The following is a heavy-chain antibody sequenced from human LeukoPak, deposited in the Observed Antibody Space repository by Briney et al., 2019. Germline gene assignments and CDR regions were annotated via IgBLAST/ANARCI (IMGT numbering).Heavy chain of an antibody. CDR1: GGTFSSYA. D-gene: IGHD3-22*01. J-gene: IGHJ4*02. CDR2: IIPIFGTA. CDR3: AREGDGDYYDSSGYLSH. Sequence: SVKVSCKASGGTFSSYAISWVRQAPGQGLEWMGGIIPIFGTANYAQKFQGRVTITADESTSTAYMELSSLRSEDTAVYYCAREGDGDYYDSSGYLSHWGQGTLVTVPS. V-gene: IGHV1-69*01.